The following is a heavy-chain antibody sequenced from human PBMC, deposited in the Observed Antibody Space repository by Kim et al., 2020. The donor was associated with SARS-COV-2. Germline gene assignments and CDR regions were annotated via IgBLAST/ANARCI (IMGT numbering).Heavy chain of an antibody. D-gene: IGHD3-22*01. CDR1: GFTFSAYA. CDR2: ISGSDGST. Sequence: GGSLRLSCAASGFTFSAYAMSCVRQAPGKGLEWVSGISGSDGSTYYSDSVKGQFIISRDNSKNTLHLQMNSLRAEDTAVYYCAKHFGSSGSEFQHWGQGTLVTVAS. CDR3: AKHFGSSGSEFQH. V-gene: IGHV3-23*01. J-gene: IGHJ1*01.